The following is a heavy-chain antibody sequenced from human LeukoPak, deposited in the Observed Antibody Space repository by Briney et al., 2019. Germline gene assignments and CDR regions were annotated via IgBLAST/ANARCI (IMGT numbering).Heavy chain of an antibody. V-gene: IGHV4-59*01. CDR3: ARDHPAGSSFDY. CDR1: GGSISRYY. D-gene: IGHD1-26*01. CDR2: IYYTGST. Sequence: SETLSLTCTVSGGSISRYYWNWFRQPPGKGLGWIGYIYYTGSTNYNPSLKSRVTISVHTSKNQFSLRLSSVTAADTAVYYCARDHPAGSSFDYWGQGTLVTVSS. J-gene: IGHJ4*02.